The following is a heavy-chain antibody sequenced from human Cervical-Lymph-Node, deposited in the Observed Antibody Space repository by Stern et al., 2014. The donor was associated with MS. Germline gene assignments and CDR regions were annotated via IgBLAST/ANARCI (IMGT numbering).Heavy chain of an antibody. D-gene: IGHD6-19*01. V-gene: IGHV1-18*01. CDR3: ARDLTSSGWYVGLDY. CDR1: GYTFTSYG. J-gene: IGHJ4*02. Sequence: VQLVESGAEVKKPGASVKVSCKASGYTFTSYGISWVRQAPGKGLEWMGWISAYNGNTNYAQKLQGRVTMTTDTSTSTAYMELRSLRSDDTAVYYCARDLTSSGWYVGLDYWGQGTLVTVSS. CDR2: ISAYNGNT.